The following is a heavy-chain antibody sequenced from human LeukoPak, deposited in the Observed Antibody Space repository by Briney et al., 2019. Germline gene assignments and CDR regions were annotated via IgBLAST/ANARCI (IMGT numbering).Heavy chain of an antibody. J-gene: IGHJ4*02. Sequence: SETLSLTYTVSGGSISSSSYYWGWIRQPPGKGLEWIGSIYYSGSTYYNPSLKSRVTISVDTSKNQFSLKLSSVTAADTAVYYCARQKYSSGCNDYWGQGTLVTVSS. D-gene: IGHD6-19*01. CDR2: IYYSGST. V-gene: IGHV4-39*01. CDR3: ARQKYSSGCNDY. CDR1: GGSISSSSYY.